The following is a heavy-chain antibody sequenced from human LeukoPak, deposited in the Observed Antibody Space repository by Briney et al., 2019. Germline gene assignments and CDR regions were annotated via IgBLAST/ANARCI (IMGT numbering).Heavy chain of an antibody. CDR1: GFTFNSYA. Sequence: GGSLRLSCAASGFTFNSYAMSWVRQAPGKGLEWVSNISGSGGSTYYADSVKGRFTISRDNSKNTLYLQLNSLRAEDTAVYYCARGAGVKVPAAQFDYWGQGTLVTVSS. CDR2: ISGSGGST. J-gene: IGHJ4*02. D-gene: IGHD2-2*01. V-gene: IGHV3-23*01. CDR3: ARGAGVKVPAAQFDY.